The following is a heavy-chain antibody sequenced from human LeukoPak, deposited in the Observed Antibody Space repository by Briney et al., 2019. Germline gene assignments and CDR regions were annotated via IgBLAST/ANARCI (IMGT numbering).Heavy chain of an antibody. CDR3: ARADYYGSGRFLDY. D-gene: IGHD3-10*01. V-gene: IGHV1-3*03. CDR1: GYTFTSYA. Sequence: ASVKVSCKASGYTFTSYAMHWVRQAPGQRLEWMGWINAGNGNTKYSQEFQGRVTITRDTSASTAYMELSSLRSEDMAVYYCARADYYGSGRFLDYWGQGTLVTVSS. J-gene: IGHJ4*02. CDR2: INAGNGNT.